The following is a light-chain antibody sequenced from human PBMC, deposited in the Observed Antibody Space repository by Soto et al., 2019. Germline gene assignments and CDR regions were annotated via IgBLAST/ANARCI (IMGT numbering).Light chain of an antibody. CDR1: SSNIGSNT. V-gene: IGLV1-44*01. Sequence: QSVLTQPPSASGTPGQRVTISCSGSSSNIGSNTVNWYQHLPGTAPKLLIYSNNQRPSGVPDRFSGSKSGTSASLAITGLRSEDEADYYCAAWDDSLTGYVFGNGTKVTVL. J-gene: IGLJ1*01. CDR3: AAWDDSLTGYV. CDR2: SNN.